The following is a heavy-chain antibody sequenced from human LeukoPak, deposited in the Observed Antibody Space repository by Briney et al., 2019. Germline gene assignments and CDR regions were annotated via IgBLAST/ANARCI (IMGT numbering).Heavy chain of an antibody. J-gene: IGHJ5*02. Sequence: ASVKVSYKASGFTFTSYDINWVRQASGQGLEWMGWMNPNNGNTGYAQKFQGRVTMTRDTSISTAYMELRGLRSEDTAVYYCLSDVEGVAISVNYWFDPWGQGTLVTVSS. CDR3: LSDVEGVAISVNYWFDP. V-gene: IGHV1-8*01. D-gene: IGHD3-10*01. CDR1: GFTFTSYD. CDR2: MNPNNGNT.